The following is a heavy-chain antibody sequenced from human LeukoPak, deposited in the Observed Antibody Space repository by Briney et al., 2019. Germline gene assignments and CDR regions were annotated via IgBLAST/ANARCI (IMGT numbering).Heavy chain of an antibody. CDR2: IYSGGST. Sequence: SGGSLRLSCAASGFTVSSNYMSWVRQAPGKGLEWVSVIYSGGSTYYADSVKGRFTISRDNSKNTLYLQMNSLRAEDTAVYYCARVPAPWYFDYWGQGTLVTVSS. CDR3: ARVPAPWYFDY. D-gene: IGHD6-25*01. J-gene: IGHJ4*02. CDR1: GFTVSSNY. V-gene: IGHV3-53*01.